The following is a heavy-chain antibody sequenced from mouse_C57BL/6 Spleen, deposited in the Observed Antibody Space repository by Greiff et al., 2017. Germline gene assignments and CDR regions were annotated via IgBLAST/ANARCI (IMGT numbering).Heavy chain of an antibody. D-gene: IGHD1-1*01. V-gene: IGHV1-4*01. CDR3: ARWRASPTEDY. J-gene: IGHJ2*01. CDR2: INPSSGYT. Sequence: VQLQESGAELARPGASVKMSCKASGYTFTSYTMHWVKQRPGQGLEWIGYINPSSGYTKYNQKFKDKATLTADKSSSTAYMQLSSLTSEDSAVYYCARWRASPTEDYWGQGTTLTVSS. CDR1: GYTFTSYT.